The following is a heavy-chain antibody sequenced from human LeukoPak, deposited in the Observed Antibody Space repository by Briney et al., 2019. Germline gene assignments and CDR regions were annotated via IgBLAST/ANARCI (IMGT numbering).Heavy chain of an antibody. D-gene: IGHD3-22*01. CDR3: ARESLQSYYDSSGYYDY. CDR2: INTNTGNP. CDR1: GYTFTSYA. J-gene: IGHJ4*02. V-gene: IGHV7-4-1*02. Sequence: ASVKVSCKASGYTFTSYAMNWVRQAPGQGLEWMGWINTNTGNPTYAQGFTGRFVFSLDTSVSTAYLQISSLKAEDTAVYYCARESLQSYYDSSGYYDYWGQGTLVTVSS.